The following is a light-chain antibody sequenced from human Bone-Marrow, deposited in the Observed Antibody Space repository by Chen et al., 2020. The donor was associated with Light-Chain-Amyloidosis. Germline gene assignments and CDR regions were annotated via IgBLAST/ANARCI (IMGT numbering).Light chain of an antibody. CDR1: QSVSSY. Sequence: EIVLTQSPPTLSLSPGERATLSCRASQSVSSYLAWYQQKPGQAPRLLIYDASNRATGIPARFSGSGSGTDFTLTISSLEPEDFAVYYCQQRSNWPFWTFGQGTKLEIK. J-gene: IGKJ2*01. CDR3: QQRSNWPFWT. CDR2: DAS. V-gene: IGKV3-11*01.